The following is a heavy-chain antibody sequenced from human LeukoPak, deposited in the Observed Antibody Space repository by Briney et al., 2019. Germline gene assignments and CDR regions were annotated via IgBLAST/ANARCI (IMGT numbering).Heavy chain of an antibody. Sequence: SETLSLTCTVSGGSISSSSYYWGWIRQPPGKGLEWIGSIYYSGSTYYNPSLKSRVTISVDTSKNQFSLKLSSVTAADTAVYYCARVSYDSSGYYSMWYWGQGTLVTVSS. V-gene: IGHV4-39*07. CDR1: GGSISSSSYY. CDR3: ARVSYDSSGYYSMWY. D-gene: IGHD3-22*01. J-gene: IGHJ4*02. CDR2: IYYSGST.